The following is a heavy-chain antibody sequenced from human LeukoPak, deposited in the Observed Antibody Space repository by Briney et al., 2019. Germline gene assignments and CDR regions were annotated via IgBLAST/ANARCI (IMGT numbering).Heavy chain of an antibody. J-gene: IGHJ4*02. CDR3: ARGFYGSGKYYFDY. V-gene: IGHV3-66*01. CDR2: IYSGGST. CDR1: GFTFSDYY. Sequence: GGSLRLSCAASGFTFSDYYMSWIRQAPGKGLEWVSVIYSGGSTYYADSVKGRFTISRDNSKNTLYLQMNSLRAEDTAVYYCARGFYGSGKYYFDYWGQGTLVTVSS. D-gene: IGHD3-10*01.